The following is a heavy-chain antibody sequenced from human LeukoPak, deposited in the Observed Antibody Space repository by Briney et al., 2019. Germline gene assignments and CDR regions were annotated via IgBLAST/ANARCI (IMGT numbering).Heavy chain of an antibody. Sequence: ASVKVSCKASGYTFTSYAMNWVRQAPGQGLEWMGWINTNTGNPTYAQGFTGRFVFSLDTSVSTAYLQISSLKAEDTAVYYCARLNTAMDLYYYYYMDVWGKGTTVTVSS. CDR1: GYTFTSYA. CDR2: INTNTGNP. CDR3: ARLNTAMDLYYYYYMDV. D-gene: IGHD5-18*01. J-gene: IGHJ6*03. V-gene: IGHV7-4-1*02.